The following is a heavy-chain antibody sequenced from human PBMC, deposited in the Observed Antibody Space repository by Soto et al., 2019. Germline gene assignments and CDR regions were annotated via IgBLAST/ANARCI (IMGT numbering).Heavy chain of an antibody. Sequence: PSENLSLTCTVSGGSVSSGSYYWSWIRQPPGKGLEWIGYIYYSGSTNYNPSLKSRVTISVDTSKNQFSLKLSSVTAADTAVYYCARVTDGQIGIFDYWGQGTLVTVSS. CDR3: ARVTDGQIGIFDY. CDR1: GGSVSSGSYY. V-gene: IGHV4-61*01. D-gene: IGHD3-3*02. J-gene: IGHJ4*02. CDR2: IYYSGST.